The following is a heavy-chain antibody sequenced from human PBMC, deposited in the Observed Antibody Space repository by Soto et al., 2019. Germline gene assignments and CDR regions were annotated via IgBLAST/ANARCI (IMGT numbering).Heavy chain of an antibody. Sequence: GGSLRLSCAASGFTFSSYWMHWVRQAPGKGLVWVSRINSDGSSTSYADSVKGRFTISRDNAKNTLYLQMNSLRAEDTAVYYCVLGVVVAAPNDAFDIWGQGTMVTVSS. J-gene: IGHJ3*02. CDR1: GFTFSSYW. CDR2: INSDGSST. D-gene: IGHD2-15*01. V-gene: IGHV3-74*01. CDR3: VLGVVVAAPNDAFDI.